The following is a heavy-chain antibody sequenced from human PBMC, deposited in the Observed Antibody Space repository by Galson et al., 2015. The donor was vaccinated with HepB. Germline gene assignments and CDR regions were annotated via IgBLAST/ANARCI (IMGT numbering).Heavy chain of an antibody. CDR2: ISAYNGNT. CDR3: ARDRFYCSGGSCYSGWFDP. D-gene: IGHD2-15*01. V-gene: IGHV1-18*04. Sequence: SVKVSCKASGYTFTSYGISWVRQAPGQGLEWMGWISAYNGNTNYAQKLQGRVTMTTDTSTSTAYMELRRLRSDDTAVYYCARDRFYCSGGSCYSGWFDPWGQGTLVTVSS. CDR1: GYTFTSYG. J-gene: IGHJ5*02.